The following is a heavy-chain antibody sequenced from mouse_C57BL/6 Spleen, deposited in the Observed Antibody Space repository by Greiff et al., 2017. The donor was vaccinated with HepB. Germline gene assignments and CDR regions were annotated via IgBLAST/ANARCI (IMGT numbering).Heavy chain of an antibody. CDR2: INPSNGGT. CDR3: ARSGGVYGSSYCFDY. V-gene: IGHV1-53*01. D-gene: IGHD1-1*01. J-gene: IGHJ2*01. CDR1: GYTFTSYW. Sequence: QVQLKQPGTELVKPGASVKLSCKASGYTFTSYWMHWVKQRPGQGLEWIGNINPSNGGTNYNEKFKSKATLTVDKSSSTAYMQLSSLTSEDSAVYYCARSGGVYGSSYCFDYWGQGTTLTVSS.